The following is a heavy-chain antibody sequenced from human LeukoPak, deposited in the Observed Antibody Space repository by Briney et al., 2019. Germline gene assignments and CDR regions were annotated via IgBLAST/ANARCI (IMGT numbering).Heavy chain of an antibody. CDR2: INTNTGNP. CDR1: GYTFSSYA. Sequence: ASVKVSCKASGYTFSSYAINWVRQAPGQGLEWMGWINTNTGNPTYAQGFTGRFVFSLDTSVSTAYLQISSLKAEDTAVYYCAREDYDYVWGSYTRWGQGTLVTVSS. J-gene: IGHJ4*02. D-gene: IGHD3-16*01. CDR3: AREDYDYVWGSYTR. V-gene: IGHV7-4-1*02.